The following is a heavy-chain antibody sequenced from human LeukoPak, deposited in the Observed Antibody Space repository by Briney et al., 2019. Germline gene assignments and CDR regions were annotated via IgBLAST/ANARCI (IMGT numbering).Heavy chain of an antibody. D-gene: IGHD2-2*01. V-gene: IGHV3-74*01. CDR2: INSDGSST. CDR3: ARRVVVPAAPYYFDY. CDR1: GFIFSSYW. J-gene: IGHJ4*02. Sequence: QPGGSLRLSCAASGFIFSSYWMHWVRHAPGRGLVWVSRINSDGSSTSYADSVKGRFTISRDNAKNTLYLQMNSLRAEDTAVYYCARRVVVPAAPYYFDYWGQGTLVTVSS.